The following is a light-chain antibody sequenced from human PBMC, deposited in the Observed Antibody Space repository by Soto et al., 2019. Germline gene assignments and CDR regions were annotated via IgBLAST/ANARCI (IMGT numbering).Light chain of an antibody. CDR2: GNS. V-gene: IGLV1-40*01. CDR1: SSNIGAGYD. CDR3: QSYDSSLSGGV. J-gene: IGLJ1*01. Sequence: QSALTQPPSVSGAPGQRVTISCTRSSSNIGAGYDVHWYQQLPGTAPKLLIYGNSNRPSGVPDRFSGSKSGTSASLAITGLQAEDEADYYCQSYDSSLSGGVFGTGTKVTVL.